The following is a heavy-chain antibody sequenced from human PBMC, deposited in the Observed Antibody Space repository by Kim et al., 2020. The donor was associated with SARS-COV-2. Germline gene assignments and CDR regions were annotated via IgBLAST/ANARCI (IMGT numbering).Heavy chain of an antibody. CDR1: GNIFNRYV. CDR2: INAANGNT. J-gene: IGHJ5*02. Sequence: ASVKVSCKASGNIFNRYVMHWVRQAPGQSLEWMGWINAANGNTKYSQKFQGRVTITWDTSARTAYMDLSSLTSEDTAVYYYARGFCNDVNCFNWFDPWGQGTLVTVSS. CDR3: ARGFCNDVNCFNWFDP. V-gene: IGHV1-3*01. D-gene: IGHD2-15*01.